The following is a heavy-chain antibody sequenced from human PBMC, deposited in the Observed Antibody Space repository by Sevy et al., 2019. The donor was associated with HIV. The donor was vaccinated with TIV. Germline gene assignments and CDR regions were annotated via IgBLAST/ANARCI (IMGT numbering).Heavy chain of an antibody. V-gene: IGHV3-30*18. J-gene: IGHJ4*02. Sequence: GGSLRLSCAASGFTFSSYGMHWVRQAPGKGLEWVAVISYDGSNKYYADSVKGRFTISRDNSKNTLYLQMNSLRAEDTAGYYCAKGDYGDYGGVDYWGQGTLVTVSS. CDR3: AKGDYGDYGGVDY. D-gene: IGHD4-17*01. CDR2: ISYDGSNK. CDR1: GFTFSSYG.